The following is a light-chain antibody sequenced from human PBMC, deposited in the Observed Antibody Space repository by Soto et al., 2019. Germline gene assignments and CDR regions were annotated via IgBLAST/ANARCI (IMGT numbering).Light chain of an antibody. J-gene: IGLJ2*01. CDR1: SGNIANNF. CDR3: CSYAGSSSLEV. CDR2: EDT. Sequence: NFMLTQPHSVSESPGRTVTISCTRNSGNIANNFVQWYQLRPGSAPSTVIFEDTRRPSGVPGRFSGSIDSSSNSASLTISGLRAEDEADYYCCSYAGSSSLEVFGGGTKVTVL. V-gene: IGLV6-57*04.